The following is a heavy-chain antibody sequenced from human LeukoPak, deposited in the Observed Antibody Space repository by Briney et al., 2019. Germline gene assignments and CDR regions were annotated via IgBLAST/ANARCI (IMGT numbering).Heavy chain of an antibody. J-gene: IGHJ4*02. V-gene: IGHV4-39*07. D-gene: IGHD4-23*01. CDR3: ARGVAVVRY. CDR1: GVSISSGHYF. CDR2: VPYSGST. Sequence: SETLSLTCTVSGVSISSGHYFWAWIRQPPGRRLECIASVPYSGSTYYDPSFNGRVTLSVDTSKNQFSLRLNSVTAADTAVYYCARGVAVVRYWGQGTLVTVSS.